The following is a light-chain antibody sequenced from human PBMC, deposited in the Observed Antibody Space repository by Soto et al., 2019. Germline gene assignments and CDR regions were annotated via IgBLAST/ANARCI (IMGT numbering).Light chain of an antibody. V-gene: IGKV3-15*01. CDR2: VAS. CDR1: QSVNQK. CDR3: QQYYSIPLT. J-gene: IGKJ4*01. Sequence: EIVLTQSPATLSVSPGERATLSCRASQSVNQKLGWYQQNPGQAPRLLIYVASYRATGIPARFSGSGSGTEYTLTISGLEPEDFAVYYCQQYYSIPLTFGGGTKVDIK.